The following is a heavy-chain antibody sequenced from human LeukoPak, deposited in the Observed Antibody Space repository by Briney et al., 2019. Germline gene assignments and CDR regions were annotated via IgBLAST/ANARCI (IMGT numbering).Heavy chain of an antibody. V-gene: IGHV3-48*01. Sequence: GGSLRLSCAASAFTFSDYSMNWVRQAPGKGLEWVSYISGRSSTIYYADSVKGRFTISRDNAKSSMYLQMNSLRAEDTAVYYCARGRLKSGSYYFDYWGQGTLVTVSS. CDR3: ARGRLKSGSYYFDY. D-gene: IGHD1-26*01. CDR2: ISGRSSTI. J-gene: IGHJ4*02. CDR1: AFTFSDYS.